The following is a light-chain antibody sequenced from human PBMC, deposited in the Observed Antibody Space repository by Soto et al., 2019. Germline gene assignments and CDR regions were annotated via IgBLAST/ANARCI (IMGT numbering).Light chain of an antibody. CDR1: RGVSSY. V-gene: IGKV3-11*01. Sequence: EIVLTQSPATLSWSPGERATLSCRVSRGVSSYLAWYQQKPGQAPRLLIYDASNRATGIPARFSGSGSGTDFTLTISSLEPEDFAVYYCQQRSNWWTFGQGTKVEIK. CDR3: QQRSNWWT. CDR2: DAS. J-gene: IGKJ1*01.